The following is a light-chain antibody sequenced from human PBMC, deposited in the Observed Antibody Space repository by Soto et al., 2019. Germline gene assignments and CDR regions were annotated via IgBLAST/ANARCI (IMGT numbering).Light chain of an antibody. CDR3: QTWGTGNVV. J-gene: IGLJ2*01. CDR1: SGHSSYA. Sequence: QLVLTQSPSASASLGASVKLTCTLSSGHSSYAIAWHQLQPEKGPRYLMKLNSDGSHSKGDGIPVRFSGSSSGAERYLTISSLQSEDEADYYCQTWGTGNVVFGGGTKLTVL. V-gene: IGLV4-69*01. CDR2: LNSDGSH.